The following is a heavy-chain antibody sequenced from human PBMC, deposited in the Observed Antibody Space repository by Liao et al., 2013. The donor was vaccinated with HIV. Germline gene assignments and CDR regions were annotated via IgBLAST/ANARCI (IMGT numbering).Heavy chain of an antibody. V-gene: IGHV4-61*02. CDR2: IYTSGST. CDR1: GGSISSGSYY. CDR3: AREPIMITFGGVRD. D-gene: IGHD3-16*01. J-gene: IGHJ4*02. Sequence: QVQLQQWGAGLLKPSQTLSLTCTVSGGSISSGSYYWSWIRQPAGKGLEWIGRIYTSGSTNYNPSLKSRVTISVDTSKNQFSLKLSSVTAADTAVYYCAREPIMITFGGVRDWGQGTLVTVSS.